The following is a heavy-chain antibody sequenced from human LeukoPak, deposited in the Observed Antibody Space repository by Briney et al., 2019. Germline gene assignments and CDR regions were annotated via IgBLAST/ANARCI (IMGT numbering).Heavy chain of an antibody. CDR2: ISSSSSYI. V-gene: IGHV3-21*01. CDR3: ARDPGYSGYDYVPEISSGDY. J-gene: IGHJ4*02. D-gene: IGHD5-12*01. CDR1: GFTFSSYS. Sequence: GGSLRLSCAASGFTFSSYSMNWVRQAPGKGLEWVSSISSSSSYIYYADSVKGRFTISRDNAKNSLYLQMNGLRAEDTAVYYCARDPGYSGYDYVPEISSGDYWGQGTLVTVSS.